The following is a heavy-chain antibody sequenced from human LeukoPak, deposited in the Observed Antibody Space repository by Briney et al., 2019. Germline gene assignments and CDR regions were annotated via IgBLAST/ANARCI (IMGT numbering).Heavy chain of an antibody. CDR1: GFTFSSYS. J-gene: IGHJ6*02. D-gene: IGHD3-22*01. V-gene: IGHV3-48*04. CDR2: ISSSSSTI. Sequence: GGSLRLSCAASGFTFSSYSMNWVRQAPGKGLEWVSYISSSSSTIYYADSVKGRFTISRDNAKNSLYLQMNSLRAEDTAVYYCARDPIVVVITSSYGMDVWGQGTTVTVSS. CDR3: ARDPIVVVITSSYGMDV.